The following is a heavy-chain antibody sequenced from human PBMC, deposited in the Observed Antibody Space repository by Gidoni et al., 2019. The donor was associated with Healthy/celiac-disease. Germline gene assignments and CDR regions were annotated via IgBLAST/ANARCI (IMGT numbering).Heavy chain of an antibody. J-gene: IGHJ3*02. CDR2: INSDGSST. CDR1: CFTFSCYW. D-gene: IGHD6-13*01. Sequence: EVQLVDSGGGLVQPGGSLRLSCAASCFTFSCYWIHWVRQAPGKGLVWVSRINSDGSSTSYADSVKGRFTISRDNAKNTLYLQMNSLRAEDTAVYYCAREWVPLVQIAAAPEESAFDIWGQGTMVTVSS. CDR3: AREWVPLVQIAAAPEESAFDI. V-gene: IGHV3-74*01.